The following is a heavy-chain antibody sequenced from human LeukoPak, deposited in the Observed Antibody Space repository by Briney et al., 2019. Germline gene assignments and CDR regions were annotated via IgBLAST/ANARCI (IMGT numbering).Heavy chain of an antibody. Sequence: GGSLRLSCAASGFTFSSYWMSWVRQAPGKGLEWVANIKPDGSETHYVDSARGRFTLSRDNAKNSLFLQMDTLRAGDTAVYYCATLSYFYGMVFWGQGTTVTASS. CDR3: ATLSYFYGMVF. J-gene: IGHJ6*02. CDR1: GFTFSSYW. CDR2: IKPDGSET. V-gene: IGHV3-7*01.